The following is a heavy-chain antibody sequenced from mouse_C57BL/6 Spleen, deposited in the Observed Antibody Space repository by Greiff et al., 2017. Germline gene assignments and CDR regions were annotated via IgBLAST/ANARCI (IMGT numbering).Heavy chain of an antibody. CDR2: IYPRSGNT. J-gene: IGHJ2*01. D-gene: IGHD1-1*01. CDR1: GYTFTSYG. V-gene: IGHV1-81*01. CDR3: ARSTTVVAHYFDY. Sequence: QVQLKESGAELARPGASVKLSCKASGYTFTSYGISWVKQRPGQGLEWIGEIYPRSGNTYYNEKFKGKATLTADKSSSTAYMELSSLTSEDSAVYFCARSTTVVAHYFDYWGQGTTLTVSS.